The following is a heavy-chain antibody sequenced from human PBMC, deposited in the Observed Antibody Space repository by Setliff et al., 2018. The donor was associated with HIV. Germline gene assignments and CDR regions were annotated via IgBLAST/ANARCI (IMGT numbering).Heavy chain of an antibody. CDR1: GFTFTIYN. CDR2: IAYDGTNK. J-gene: IGHJ3*02. D-gene: IGHD1-26*01. V-gene: IGHV3-30*02. Sequence: PRGVLRLSCVASGFTFTIYNMHWVRQIPGKGLEWVAFIAYDGTNKFYIDSNKGRFSISRDNPKKTVYLQMNSLRAEDTAVYYCVRDRGSGSFAFDIWGQGTKVTVSS. CDR3: VRDRGSGSFAFDI.